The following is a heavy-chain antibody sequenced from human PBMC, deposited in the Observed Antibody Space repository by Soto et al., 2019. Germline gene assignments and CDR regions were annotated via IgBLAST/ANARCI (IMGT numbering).Heavy chain of an antibody. Sequence: PGGSLRLSCAASGFTFSSYNMNWVRQAPGKGLEXVSXXSXXSXXXXXAXXVKGRFTISRDNAKNSLYLQMNSLRAEDTAVYYCARVVHFDSSGFGLWGQGTIVTV. CDR1: GFTFSSYN. J-gene: IGHJ3*01. D-gene: IGHD3-22*01. CDR3: ARVVHFDSSGFGL. V-gene: IGHV3-21*01. CDR2: XSXXSXXX.